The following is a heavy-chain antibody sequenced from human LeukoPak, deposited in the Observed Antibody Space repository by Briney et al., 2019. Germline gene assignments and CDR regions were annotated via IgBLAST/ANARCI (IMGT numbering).Heavy chain of an antibody. CDR1: GFTFSSYV. J-gene: IGHJ3*02. Sequence: GGSLRLSCAASGFTSGFTFSSYVMSWVRQAPGKGLEWVAVISATGGATYYADSVQGRFTISRDNAKNTVYLQMNSLRAEDTAIYYCARGANRAFDIWGQGTKVTVSS. CDR2: ISATGGAT. D-gene: IGHD2/OR15-2a*01. CDR3: ARGANRAFDI. V-gene: IGHV3-23*01.